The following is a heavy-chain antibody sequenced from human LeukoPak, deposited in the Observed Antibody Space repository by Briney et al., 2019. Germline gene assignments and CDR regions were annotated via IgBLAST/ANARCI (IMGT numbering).Heavy chain of an antibody. D-gene: IGHD3-10*01. Sequence: SVKVSCKGSGGSFSSYAISWVRKGPGQGNEWMGRIIPILGIATYAQTFQGRVTITAVESTSTAYMALSSLRAEDTAVYYCASYYYGSGSSYGMDVWGPGTTVTVSS. CDR2: IIPILGIA. V-gene: IGHV1-69*04. CDR3: ASYYYGSGSSYGMDV. CDR1: GGSFSSYA. J-gene: IGHJ6*02.